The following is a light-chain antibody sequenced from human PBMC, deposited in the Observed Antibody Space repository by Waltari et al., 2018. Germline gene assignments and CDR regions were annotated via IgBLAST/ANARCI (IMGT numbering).Light chain of an antibody. CDR2: AAS. CDR3: QQSYSTPQIT. CDR1: QSISSY. Sequence: DIQMTQSPSSLSASVGDRVTITCQASQSISSYLNWYQQKPGKAPKLLIYAASSLQSGVPSRFSGSVSGTDFTLTISSLQPEDFATYYCQQSYSTPQITFGPGTKVDIK. V-gene: IGKV1-39*01. J-gene: IGKJ3*01.